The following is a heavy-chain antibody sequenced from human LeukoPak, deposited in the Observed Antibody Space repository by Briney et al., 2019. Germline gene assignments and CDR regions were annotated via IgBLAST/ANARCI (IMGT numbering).Heavy chain of an antibody. D-gene: IGHD5-12*01. Sequence: PGRSLRLSCAASGFGFSSYGIHWVRQAPGKGLEWVAVISSDGRYKHYGDSVKGRFTISRDNSESSLYLKMDSLRPEDTAVYYCAREGYRGYDYYFGYWGRGALVTVSS. CDR1: GFGFSSYG. CDR2: ISSDGRYK. V-gene: IGHV3-30*04. CDR3: AREGYRGYDYYFGY. J-gene: IGHJ4*02.